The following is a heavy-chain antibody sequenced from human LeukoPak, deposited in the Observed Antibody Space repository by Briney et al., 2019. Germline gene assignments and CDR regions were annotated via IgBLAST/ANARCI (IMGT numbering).Heavy chain of an antibody. V-gene: IGHV1-69*13. D-gene: IGHD3-10*01. CDR2: IIPIFGTA. J-gene: IGHJ5*02. CDR3: AGGLGGTMVRGASTEVT. Sequence: SVKVSCKASGYTFTGYYIHWVRQAPGQGLEWMGGIIPIFGTANYAQKFQGRVTITADESTSTAYMELSSLRSEDTAVYYCAGGLGGTMVRGASTEVTWGQGTLVTVSS. CDR1: GYTFTGYY.